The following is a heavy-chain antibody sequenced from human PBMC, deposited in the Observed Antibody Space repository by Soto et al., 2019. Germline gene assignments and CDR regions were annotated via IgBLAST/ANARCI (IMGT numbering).Heavy chain of an antibody. D-gene: IGHD3-10*01. J-gene: IGHJ4*02. CDR1: GFTFSSYD. V-gene: IGHV3-23*01. Sequence: EVQLLESGGGLVQPGGSLRLSCAASGFTFSSYDMNWCRQAPGKGREWVSAISGSGGSTYYADSVKGRFPISRDNSKKPLYLQMTTLRAEVTALYYCATGAVVRAVYDLNYGGQGNLVPVSP. CDR3: ATGAVVRAVYDLNY. CDR2: ISGSGGST.